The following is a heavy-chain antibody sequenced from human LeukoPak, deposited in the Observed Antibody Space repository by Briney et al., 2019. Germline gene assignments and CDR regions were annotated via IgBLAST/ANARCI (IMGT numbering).Heavy chain of an antibody. CDR1: GFTFSDYY. V-gene: IGHV3-11*04. D-gene: IGHD4-11*01. Sequence: GGSLRLSCAASGFTFSDYYMSWIRQAPGKGLEWVSYISSSGSTIYYADSVKGRFTISRDNAKNSLYLQMNSLRAEDTAVYYCASWKDYRFNYYMDVWGKGTTVTVSS. CDR2: ISSSGSTI. J-gene: IGHJ6*03. CDR3: ASWKDYRFNYYMDV.